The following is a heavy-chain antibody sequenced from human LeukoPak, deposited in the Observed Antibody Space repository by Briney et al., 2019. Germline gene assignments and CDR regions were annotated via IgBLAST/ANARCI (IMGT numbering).Heavy chain of an antibody. CDR1: GFTFDNYA. D-gene: IGHD5-12*01. J-gene: IGHJ4*02. CDR3: AKDQSSGYCFDY. V-gene: IGHV3-23*01. Sequence: PGGSLRLSCAATGFTFDNYAMTWVRHAPGKGLEWVSTISGSGDSTHYADSVKRRFTISRDNSKTTLDMQINSPRAEHTAVYYCAKDQSSGYCFDYWGQGTLVTVSS. CDR2: ISGSGDST.